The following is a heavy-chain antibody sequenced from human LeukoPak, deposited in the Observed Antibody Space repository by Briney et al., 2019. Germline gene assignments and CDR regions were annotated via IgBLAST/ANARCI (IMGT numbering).Heavy chain of an antibody. Sequence: GGSQRLSCVASGFTFNNHAMSWVRQAPGKGLEWVANIKTDGSEKYYVDSVKGRFTISRDNAKNSLYLQMNSLRAEDTAVYYCARDYTGYFPWGQGTLVIVSS. CDR2: IKTDGSEK. CDR1: GFTFNNHA. V-gene: IGHV3-7*03. D-gene: IGHD3-9*01. J-gene: IGHJ5*02. CDR3: ARDYTGYFP.